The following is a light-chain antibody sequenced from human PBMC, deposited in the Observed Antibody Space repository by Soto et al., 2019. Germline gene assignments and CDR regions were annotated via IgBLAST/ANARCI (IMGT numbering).Light chain of an antibody. Sequence: QSVLTQTPSASGTPGQRVTISCSGSSSNIGSNYVYWYQQLPGTAPKLLIHRNNQRPSGVPDRFSGSKSGTSAPLAISGLRSEDEADYYCAAWDDSLSGRYVFGTGTKVTVL. CDR1: SSNIGSNY. CDR2: RNN. V-gene: IGLV1-47*01. J-gene: IGLJ1*01. CDR3: AAWDDSLSGRYV.